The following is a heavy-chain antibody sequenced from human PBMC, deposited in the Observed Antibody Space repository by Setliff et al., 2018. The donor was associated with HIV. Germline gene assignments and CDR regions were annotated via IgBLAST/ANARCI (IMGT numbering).Heavy chain of an antibody. D-gene: IGHD3-22*01. CDR3: ARAPNSPYYSNVWYADH. V-gene: IGHV5-51*01. Sequence: PGESLKISCKTSGYSFTTYWIGWVRQMPGKGLEWMALLYPGDSDTRYSPSFQGQVTVSADKSIGTAYLQWNSLKASDTALYFCARAPNSPYYSNVWYADHWGQGTLVTVSS. J-gene: IGHJ5*02. CDR1: GYSFTTYW. CDR2: LYPGDSDT.